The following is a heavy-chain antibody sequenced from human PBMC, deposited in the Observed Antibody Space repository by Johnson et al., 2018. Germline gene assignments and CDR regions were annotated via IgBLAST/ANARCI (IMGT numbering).Heavy chain of an antibody. CDR2: ISGSGGST. D-gene: IGHD3-22*01. CDR3: AKRAIYYYDSSGDFQH. V-gene: IGHV3-23*04. CDR1: GFTFSSYG. Sequence: VQLVESGGGVVQPGRSXRLSCAASGFTFSSYGMHWVRQAPGKGLEWVSAISGSGGSTYYAASVKGRFTISRDNSKHPLYLQMNHLRAEDPALYYCAKRAIYYYDSSGDFQHGGQGTLVTVSS. J-gene: IGHJ1*01.